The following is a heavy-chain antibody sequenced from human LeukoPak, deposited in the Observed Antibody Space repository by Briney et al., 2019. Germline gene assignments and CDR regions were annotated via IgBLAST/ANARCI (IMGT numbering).Heavy chain of an antibody. CDR2: ISWNSGSI. Sequence: GRSLRLSCAASGLTFDDYAMHWVRQAPGKGLEWVSGISWNSGSIGYADSVKGRFTISRDNAKNSLYLQMNSLRAEDTALYYCAKDIRVAGTRLGAFDIWGQGTMVTVSS. CDR1: GLTFDDYA. V-gene: IGHV3-9*01. CDR3: AKDIRVAGTRLGAFDI. D-gene: IGHD6-19*01. J-gene: IGHJ3*02.